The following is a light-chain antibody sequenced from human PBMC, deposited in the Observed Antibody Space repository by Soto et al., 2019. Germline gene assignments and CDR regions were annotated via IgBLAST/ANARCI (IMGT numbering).Light chain of an antibody. J-gene: IGLJ1*01. Sequence: QSVLTQPPSSSGTTAKGVTISCTGGSSNIGTNAVNWYQQLPGTAPQPLIYNNTQRPYGVPDRFSGSQYGTSDSLAISALQSDDEADDYWAAWDGCLCGYVFGTGTKVTVL. V-gene: IGLV1-44*01. CDR2: NNT. CDR3: AAWDGCLCGYV. CDR1: SSNIGTNA.